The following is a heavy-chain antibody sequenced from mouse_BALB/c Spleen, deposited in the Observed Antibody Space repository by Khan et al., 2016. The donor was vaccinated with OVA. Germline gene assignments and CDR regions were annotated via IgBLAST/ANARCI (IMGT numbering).Heavy chain of an antibody. Sequence: QLEESGPGLVKPSQSLSLTCTVTGYSITSDYAWDWIRQFPGNKLEWMGYISYGGSTSYNPSLKSRFSITRDTSKNQFFLQLNFVTTEDTATYYCARKNYYGYAMDYWGQGTSVTVSS. V-gene: IGHV3-2*02. CDR3: ARKNYYGYAMDY. CDR1: GYSITSDYA. J-gene: IGHJ4*01. CDR2: ISYGGST. D-gene: IGHD1-1*01.